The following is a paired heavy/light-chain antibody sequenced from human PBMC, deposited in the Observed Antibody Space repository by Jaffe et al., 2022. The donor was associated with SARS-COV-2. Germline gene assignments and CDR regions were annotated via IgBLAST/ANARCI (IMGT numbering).Light chain of an antibody. V-gene: IGKV2-28*01. CDR3: MQALQTPLT. CDR2: GGS. CDR1: RSLLHSNGKNY. Sequence: DIVMTQSPLSLPVTPGEPASISCRSSRSLLHSNGKNYLDWYLQKPGQSPQLLIYGGSNRASGVPDRFSGSGSGTDFTLKISRVEAEDVGVYYCMQALQTPLTFGGGTKVEIK. J-gene: IGKJ4*01.
Heavy chain of an antibody. D-gene: IGHD6-19*01. V-gene: IGHV3-30*03. CDR3: ARDWAGTLTL. CDR1: GFTFGSYG. CDR2: ISFDGNEK. J-gene: IGHJ4*02. Sequence: QEQLVESGGDMVQPGRSLRLSCAASGFTFGSYGMHWVRQAPGKGLEWVAVISFDGNEKKYADSVKGRFTISRDNSKKTLYLQANSPRIEDTAVYYCARDWAGTLTLWGQGTLVTVSS.